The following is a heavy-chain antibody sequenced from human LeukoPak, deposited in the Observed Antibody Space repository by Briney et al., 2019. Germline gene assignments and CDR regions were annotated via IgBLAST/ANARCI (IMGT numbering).Heavy chain of an antibody. Sequence: ASVKVSCKASGYTFTNYGISWVRQAPGQGLEWMGWISAYNGNTKYAQKFQGRVTMTTDTSTSTAYMELRSLRSDDTAMYYCARDSPEDIVVVPAAIYRFDPWGQGTLVTVSS. D-gene: IGHD2-2*02. V-gene: IGHV1-18*01. CDR1: GYTFTNYG. CDR2: ISAYNGNT. J-gene: IGHJ5*02. CDR3: ARDSPEDIVVVPAAIYRFDP.